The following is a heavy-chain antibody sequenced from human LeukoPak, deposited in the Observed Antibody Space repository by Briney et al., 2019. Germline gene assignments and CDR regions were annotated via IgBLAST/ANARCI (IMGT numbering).Heavy chain of an antibody. J-gene: IGHJ4*02. CDR2: IYSGGST. V-gene: IGHV3-66*04. D-gene: IGHD5-24*01. Sequence: GGSLRLSCAASGFTVSSNYMSWVRQAPGKGLEWVSVIYSGGSTYYADSVKGRFTISRDNSKNTLYLQMNSLRAEDTAVYYCARLEMATIGDYWGQGTLVTVSS. CDR1: GFTVSSNY. CDR3: ARLEMATIGDY.